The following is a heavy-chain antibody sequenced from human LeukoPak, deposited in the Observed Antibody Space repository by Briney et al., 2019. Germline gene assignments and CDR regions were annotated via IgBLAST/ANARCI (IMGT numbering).Heavy chain of an antibody. CDR2: ISSSSSYI. V-gene: IGHV3-21*01. D-gene: IGHD6-6*01. J-gene: IGHJ4*02. Sequence: GGSLRLSCAASGFTFSSYSMNWLRQAPGKGLEWVSSISSSSSYIYYADSVKGRFTISRDNAKHSLYLQMNSLRAEDTAVYYCASGGYSSSSSLFDYWGQGTLVTVSS. CDR3: ASGGYSSSSSLFDY. CDR1: GFTFSSYS.